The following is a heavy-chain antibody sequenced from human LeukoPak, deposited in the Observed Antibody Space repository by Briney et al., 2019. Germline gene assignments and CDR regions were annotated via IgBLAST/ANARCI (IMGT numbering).Heavy chain of an antibody. CDR3: ASGNSVVVPAALRSFDY. D-gene: IGHD2-2*01. V-gene: IGHV4-34*01. Sequence: PSETLSLTCAVHGGSFSGHYWTWIRQPPGKGLEWIGEINDSGSTNHNPSLKGRVTISVDTSKNQFSLKLSSVTAADTAVYYCASGNSVVVPAALRSFDYWGQGTLVTVSS. CDR2: INDSGST. J-gene: IGHJ4*02. CDR1: GGSFSGHY.